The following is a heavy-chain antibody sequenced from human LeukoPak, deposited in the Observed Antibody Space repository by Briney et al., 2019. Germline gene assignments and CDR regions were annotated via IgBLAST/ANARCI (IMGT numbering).Heavy chain of an antibody. D-gene: IGHD2-2*03. V-gene: IGHV4-61*02. CDR3: ARVGYCSSTNCLGTYFDY. J-gene: IGHJ4*02. Sequence: PSQTLSLTCTVSGGSISSGSYYWSWIRQPAGKGLEWIGRIYTSGSTNYNPSLKSRVTISVDTSKNQFSLKLSSVTAADTAVYYCARVGYCSSTNCLGTYFDYWGQGTLVTVSS. CDR2: IYTSGST. CDR1: GGSISSGSYY.